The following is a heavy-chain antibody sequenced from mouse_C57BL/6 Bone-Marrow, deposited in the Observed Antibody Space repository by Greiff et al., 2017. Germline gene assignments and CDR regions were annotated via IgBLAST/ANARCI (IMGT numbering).Heavy chain of an antibody. CDR2: ISSGRSTI. J-gene: IGHJ3*01. CDR1: GFTFSDYG. Sequence: EVKLMESGGGLVKPGGSLKLSCAASGFTFSDYGMHWVRQAPEKGLEWVAYISSGRSTIYYADTVKGRFTISRDNAKNTLFLQMTVVRSEDTAMYYGAREYSNYFAWFAYWGQGTLVTVSA. CDR3: AREYSNYFAWFAY. D-gene: IGHD2-5*01. V-gene: IGHV5-17*01.